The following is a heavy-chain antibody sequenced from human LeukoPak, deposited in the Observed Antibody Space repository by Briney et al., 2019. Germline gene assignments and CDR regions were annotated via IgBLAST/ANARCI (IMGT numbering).Heavy chain of an antibody. CDR1: GGSISYYY. Sequence: SETLSLTCTVSGGSISYYYWSWIRQSPGKGLEWIGYVYYSGTTNYNPSLKSRVTISVDTSKNQFSLQLRSVTAADTAVYYCAREDPQTRVPEGMDVWGQWTTVTLSS. V-gene: IGHV4-59*01. CDR2: VYYSGTT. D-gene: IGHD4/OR15-4a*01. J-gene: IGHJ6*02. CDR3: AREDPQTRVPEGMDV.